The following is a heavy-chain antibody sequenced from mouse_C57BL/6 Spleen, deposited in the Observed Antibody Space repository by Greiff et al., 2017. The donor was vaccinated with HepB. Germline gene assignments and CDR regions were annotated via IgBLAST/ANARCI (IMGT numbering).Heavy chain of an antibody. D-gene: IGHD1-1*01. CDR2: IYPGSGNT. CDR3: AREGYYGSRGFAY. CDR1: GYTFTDYY. J-gene: IGHJ3*01. Sequence: QVQLKQSGAELVRPGASVKLSCKASGYTFTDYYINWVKQRPGQGLEWIARIYPGSGNTYYNEKFKGKATLTAEKSSSTAYMQLSSLTSEDSAVYFCAREGYYGSRGFAYWGQGTLVTVSA. V-gene: IGHV1-76*01.